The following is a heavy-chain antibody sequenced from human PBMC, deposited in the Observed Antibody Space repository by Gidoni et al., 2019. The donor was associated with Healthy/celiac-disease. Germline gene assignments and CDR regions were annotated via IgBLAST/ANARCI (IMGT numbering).Heavy chain of an antibody. J-gene: IGHJ3*02. V-gene: IGHV1-24*01. D-gene: IGHD1-26*01. CDR2: FDPEDGET. Sequence: QVQLVQSGAEVKKPGPSVKVSCRVSGYTLTELSMHWVRQAPGKGLEWMGGFDPEDGETIYAQKFQGRATMTEDTSTDTAYMELSSLRSEDTAVYYCATEPPYSGSYTAFDIWGQGTMVTVSS. CDR3: ATEPPYSGSYTAFDI. CDR1: GYTLTELS.